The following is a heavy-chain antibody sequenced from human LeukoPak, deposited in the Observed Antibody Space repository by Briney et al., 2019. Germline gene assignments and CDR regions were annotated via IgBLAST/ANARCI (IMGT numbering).Heavy chain of an antibody. J-gene: IGHJ4*02. CDR2: ISSSGSTI. CDR3: ARVGATVVTFDY. CDR1: GFTFSSYG. D-gene: IGHD4-23*01. Sequence: GGSLRLSCAASGFTFSSYGMHWVRQAPGTGLEWVSYISSSGSTIYYADSVKGRFTISRDNAKNSLYLQMNSLRAEDTAVYYCARVGATVVTFDYWGQGTLVTVSS. V-gene: IGHV3-48*04.